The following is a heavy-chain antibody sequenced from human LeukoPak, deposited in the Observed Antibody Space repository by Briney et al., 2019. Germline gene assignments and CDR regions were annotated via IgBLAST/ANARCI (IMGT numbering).Heavy chain of an antibody. J-gene: IGHJ4*02. CDR1: GYTFTVYN. CDR2: INPNSGGT. V-gene: IGHV1-2*02. CDR3: ARDGHFDY. Sequence: ASVKVSFKASGYTFTVYNMQWLRQAPGQGLEWMGCINPNSGGTNYAQKFQGRVTMTRDTSISTAYMELSRLRPDATAVYYCARDGHFDYWGQGTLVTVSS.